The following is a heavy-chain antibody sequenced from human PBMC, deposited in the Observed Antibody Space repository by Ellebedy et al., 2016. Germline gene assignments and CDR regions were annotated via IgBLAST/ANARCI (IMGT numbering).Heavy chain of an antibody. CDR2: IYPGDSDP. J-gene: IGHJ4*02. CDR3: VTTVETVDY. Sequence: GESLKISXKGSGYSFATYWIAWVRQMPGKGLEWMGAIYPGDSDPRYGPSFQGQVIISADKYINTAYLQWRSLKASDSAMYYCVTTVETVDYWGQGTLVTVSS. V-gene: IGHV5-51*01. D-gene: IGHD4-11*01. CDR1: GYSFATYW.